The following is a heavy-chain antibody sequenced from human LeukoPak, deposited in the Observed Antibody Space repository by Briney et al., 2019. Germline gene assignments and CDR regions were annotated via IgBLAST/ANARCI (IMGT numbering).Heavy chain of an antibody. CDR2: IYYSGST. Sequence: PSETLSLTCTVSGGSISSYYWSWIRQPPGKGLEWIGYIYYSGSTNYNPSLKSRVTISVDTSKNQFSLKLSSVAAADTAVYYCAREPYYYDSSADDAFDIWGQGTMVTVSS. CDR1: GGSISSYY. D-gene: IGHD3-22*01. J-gene: IGHJ3*02. V-gene: IGHV4-59*01. CDR3: AREPYYYDSSADDAFDI.